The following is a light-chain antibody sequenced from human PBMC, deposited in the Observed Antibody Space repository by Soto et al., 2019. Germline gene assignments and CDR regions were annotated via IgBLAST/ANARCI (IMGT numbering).Light chain of an antibody. CDR1: SSDIGGYGR. V-gene: IGLV2-14*03. CDR3: SSYSSNMTPYV. Sequence: QSALTQPASVSGSPGQSITISCIGTSSDIGGYGRISWYEQYPGKAPKLIIYDVSKRPSGVSARFSASKSGNTASLTISGLQAEDEADYYCSSYSSNMTPYVFGGGTKVTVL. J-gene: IGLJ1*01. CDR2: DVS.